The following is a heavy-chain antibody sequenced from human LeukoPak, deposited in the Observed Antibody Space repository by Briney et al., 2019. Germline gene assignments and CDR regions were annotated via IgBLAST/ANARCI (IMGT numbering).Heavy chain of an antibody. J-gene: IGHJ3*02. D-gene: IGHD2-2*02. Sequence: GKGLEWVSYISSSGSTIYYADSVKGRFTLSRDNAKNSLYLQLNSLRAEDTAVYYCARDECSSTSCYNAFDIWGQGTMVTVSS. CDR3: ARDECSSTSCYNAFDI. CDR2: ISSSGSTI. V-gene: IGHV3-48*03.